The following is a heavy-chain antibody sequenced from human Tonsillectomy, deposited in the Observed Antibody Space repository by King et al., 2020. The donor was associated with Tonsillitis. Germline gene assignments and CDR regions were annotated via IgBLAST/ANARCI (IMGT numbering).Heavy chain of an antibody. V-gene: IGHV3-48*02. J-gene: IGHJ4*01. CDR1: GFTFSSYS. CDR2: ISSMSSAI. Sequence: VQLVESGGGLVQPGGSLRLSCAASGFTFSSYSMNWVRQAPGKGLEWVSYISSMSSAIYYADSVKGRFTISIDNAKNSLYLQMNSLRDEDTAVYYCARGWRCSGGSCYEYYWGHGTLVTVSS. CDR3: ARGWRCSGGSCYEYY. D-gene: IGHD2-15*01.